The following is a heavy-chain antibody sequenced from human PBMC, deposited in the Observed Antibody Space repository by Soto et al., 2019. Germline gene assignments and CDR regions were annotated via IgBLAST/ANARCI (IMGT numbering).Heavy chain of an antibody. CDR3: VKDKYSSSSAPAFDF. J-gene: IGHJ4*02. Sequence: ELQLVESGGGLVPPGRSLRLSCATSGFNFEDYAMHWVRQAPGKGLQWVSGISWTSDSVGYADSVKGRFIISRDNAKKSLNLEMNSLRGDDTALYYCVKDKYSSSSAPAFDFWGQGNLVTVSS. CDR2: ISWTSDSV. D-gene: IGHD6-6*01. V-gene: IGHV3-9*01. CDR1: GFNFEDYA.